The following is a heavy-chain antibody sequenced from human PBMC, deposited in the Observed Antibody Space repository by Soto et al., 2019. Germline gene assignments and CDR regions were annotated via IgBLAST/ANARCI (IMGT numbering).Heavy chain of an antibody. CDR3: ARELTDYGAHGHYWYFDL. D-gene: IGHD3-16*01. CDR1: GYTFTGYY. Sequence: QVQLVQSGAEVKKPGASVKVSCKASGYTFTGYYMHWVRQAPGQGLEWMGWINPNSGGTNYAQKYQGWVTMTRDTSISTAYMELSRLRSDDTAVYYCARELTDYGAHGHYWYFDLWGRGTLVTVSS. CDR2: INPNSGGT. J-gene: IGHJ2*01. V-gene: IGHV1-2*04.